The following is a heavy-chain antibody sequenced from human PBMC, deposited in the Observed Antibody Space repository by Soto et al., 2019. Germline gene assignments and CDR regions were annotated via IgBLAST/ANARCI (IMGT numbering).Heavy chain of an antibody. J-gene: IGHJ6*03. Sequence: GGSLRLSCAASGFTFSSYGMHWVRQAPGKGLEWVAVIWYDGSNKYYADSVKGRFTISRDNSKNTLYLQMNSLRAEDTAVYYCARDRGGITGGSYYYYMDVWGKGTTVTVSS. V-gene: IGHV3-33*01. CDR3: ARDRGGITGGSYYYYMDV. D-gene: IGHD1-20*01. CDR1: GFTFSSYG. CDR2: IWYDGSNK.